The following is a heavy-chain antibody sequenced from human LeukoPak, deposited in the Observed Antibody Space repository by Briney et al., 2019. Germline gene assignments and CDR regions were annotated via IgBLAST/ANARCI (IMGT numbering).Heavy chain of an antibody. Sequence: GGSLRLSCAASGFTVSSNYMSWVRQAPGKGLGWVSVIYSGGSTYYADSVKGRFTISRDNSKNTLYLQMNSLGAEDTAVYYCARYYTDAGGDWFDPWGQGTLVTVSS. CDR2: IYSGGST. J-gene: IGHJ5*02. CDR1: GFTVSSNY. V-gene: IGHV3-53*01. CDR3: ARYYTDAGGDWFDP. D-gene: IGHD3-3*01.